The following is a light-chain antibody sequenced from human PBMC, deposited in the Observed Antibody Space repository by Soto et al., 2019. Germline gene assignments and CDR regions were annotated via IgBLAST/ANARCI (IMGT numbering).Light chain of an antibody. CDR3: QQYGSSPPLT. V-gene: IGKV3-20*01. CDR1: QSVSSTY. J-gene: IGKJ1*01. Sequence: EIVLTQSPGTLSLSPGERATLSCRASQSVSSTYLAWYQQKPGQAPRLLIYGASSRATDIPDRFSGSGSGTDSTLTISRLEPEDFAVYYCQQYGSSPPLTLGQGTKV. CDR2: GAS.